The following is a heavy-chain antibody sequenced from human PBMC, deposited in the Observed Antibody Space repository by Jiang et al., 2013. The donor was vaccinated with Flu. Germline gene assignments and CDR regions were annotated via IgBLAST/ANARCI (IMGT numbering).Heavy chain of an antibody. J-gene: IGHJ4*02. D-gene: IGHD3-10*01. CDR1: GFTFSSYW. CDR3: ARGRSGGYYFDY. V-gene: IGHV3-74*01. Sequence: VQLVESGGGLVQPGGSLRLSCAASGFTFSSYWMHWVRQAPGKGLVWVSRVNSDGSTTNYADSVKGRFTISRDNAKNTLYLQINSLRAEDTAVYYCARGRSGGYYFDYWGQGTLVTVSS. CDR2: VNSDGSTT.